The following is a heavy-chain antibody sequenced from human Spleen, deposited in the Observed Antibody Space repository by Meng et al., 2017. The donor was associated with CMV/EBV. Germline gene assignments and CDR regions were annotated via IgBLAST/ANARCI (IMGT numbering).Heavy chain of an antibody. CDR3: AKGPDTATDY. J-gene: IGHJ4*02. Sequence: LSCADSGFTFSSYGMHWVRQAPGKGLEWVAVISYDGSNKYYADSVKGRFTISRDNSKNTLYLQMNSLRAEDTAVYYCAKGPDTATDYWGQGTLVTVSS. CDR2: ISYDGSNK. D-gene: IGHD5-18*01. V-gene: IGHV3-30*18. CDR1: GFTFSSYG.